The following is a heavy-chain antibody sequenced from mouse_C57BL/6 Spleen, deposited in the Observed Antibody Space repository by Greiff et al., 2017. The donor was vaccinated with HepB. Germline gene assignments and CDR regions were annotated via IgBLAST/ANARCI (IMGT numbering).Heavy chain of an antibody. CDR1: GYTFTDYN. D-gene: IGHD1-1*01. CDR2: INPNNGGT. V-gene: IGHV1-18*01. CDR3: ARSSGLLRGSWFAY. Sequence: EVQLQQSGPELVKPGASVKIPCKASGYTFTDYNMDWVKQSHGKSLEWIGDINPNNGGTIYNQKFKGKATLTVDKSSSTAYMELRSLTSEDTAVYYCARSSGLLRGSWFAYWGQGTLVTVSA. J-gene: IGHJ3*01.